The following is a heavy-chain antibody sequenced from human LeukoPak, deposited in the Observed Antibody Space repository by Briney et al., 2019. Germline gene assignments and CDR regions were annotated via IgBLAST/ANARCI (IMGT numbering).Heavy chain of an antibody. V-gene: IGHV5-10-1*01. CDR3: ARHGSTNLDY. D-gene: IGHD2-2*01. CDR1: GYSFTSYW. Sequence: GESLKISCKGSGYSFTSYWISWVRQMPGKGLEWMGRIDPSDSYTNYSPSFQGHVTILADNSLSTAYLQLSSLNASENGMDYCARHGSTNLDYWGQGTLVTVSS. J-gene: IGHJ4*02. CDR2: IDPSDSYT.